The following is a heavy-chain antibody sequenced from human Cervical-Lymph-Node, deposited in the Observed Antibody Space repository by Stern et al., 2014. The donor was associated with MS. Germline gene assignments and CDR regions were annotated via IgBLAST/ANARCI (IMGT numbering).Heavy chain of an antibody. D-gene: IGHD3-10*01. Sequence: QLQLQESGPGLVKPSETLSLTCTVSGDSISYYSWNWIRQPAGKGLEWIGHIYTSGSTNYSPSLKSRVPMSVDPSRNRIPLKLSSVTAADPAVYYCARSTVRGLPDYWGQGPLVTVSS. CDR1: GDSISYYS. CDR2: IYTSGST. CDR3: ARSTVRGLPDY. V-gene: IGHV4-4*07. J-gene: IGHJ4*02.